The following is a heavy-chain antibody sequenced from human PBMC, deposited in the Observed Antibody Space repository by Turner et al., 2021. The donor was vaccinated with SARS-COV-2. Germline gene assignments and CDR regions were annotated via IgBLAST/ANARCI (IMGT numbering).Heavy chain of an antibody. CDR3: VRNDYDFWSGYPDS. V-gene: IGHV3-33*01. Sequence: QVQLVESGGGVVQPGRSLRLSCAASGFTFSSYGMHWVRQAPGKGLEWVAVIWFDGSNKYYTDSVKGRFTISRDNSKNTLYLQMNSLRAEDTAVYYCVRNDYDFWSGYPDSWGQGTLVTVSS. D-gene: IGHD3-3*01. J-gene: IGHJ4*02. CDR1: GFTFSSYG. CDR2: IWFDGSNK.